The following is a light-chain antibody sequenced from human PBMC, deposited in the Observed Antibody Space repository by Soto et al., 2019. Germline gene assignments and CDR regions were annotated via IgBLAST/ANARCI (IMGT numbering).Light chain of an antibody. CDR2: EGS. V-gene: IGLV2-23*01. Sequence: QSVLTQPASVSGSPGQSITVSCTGTSSDVGSYNLVSWYQQHPGKAPKLMIYEGSKRPSGVSNRFSGSKSGNTASLTISGLQAEDEADSYCCSYAGSTALVFGTGTKVTV. CDR3: CSYAGSTALV. CDR1: SSDVGSYNL. J-gene: IGLJ1*01.